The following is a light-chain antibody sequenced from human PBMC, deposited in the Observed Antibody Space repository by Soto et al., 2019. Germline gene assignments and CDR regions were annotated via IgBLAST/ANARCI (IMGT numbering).Light chain of an antibody. CDR1: QTISTY. Sequence: DIQMTQSPSSLSASVGDRVTITCRASQTISTYLNWYQHKPGKAPKLLIYAASSLQSGVPSRFSGSGSGTDFTLTISSLQREDFATYYCQQSYRTPRTFGQGTKVDI. CDR3: QQSYRTPRT. CDR2: AAS. J-gene: IGKJ1*01. V-gene: IGKV1-39*01.